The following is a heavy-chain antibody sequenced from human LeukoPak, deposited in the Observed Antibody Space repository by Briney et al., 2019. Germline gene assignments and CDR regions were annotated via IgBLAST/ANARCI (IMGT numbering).Heavy chain of an antibody. Sequence: PGGSLRLSCAASGFTFSSYAMHWVRQAPGKGLEWVAVISYDGSNKYYADSVKGRFTISRDNSKNTLYLQMNSLRAEDTAVYYCARENYCSSTSCYGDRAYYYGMDVWAKGPRSPSP. CDR2: ISYDGSNK. D-gene: IGHD2-2*01. CDR3: ARENYCSSTSCYGDRAYYYGMDV. CDR1: GFTFSSYA. V-gene: IGHV3-30-3*01. J-gene: IGHJ6*02.